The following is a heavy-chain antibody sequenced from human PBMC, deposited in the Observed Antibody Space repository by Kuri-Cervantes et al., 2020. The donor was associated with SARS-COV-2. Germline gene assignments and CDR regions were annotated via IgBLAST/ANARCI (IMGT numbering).Heavy chain of an antibody. D-gene: IGHD6-19*01. J-gene: IGHJ4*02. CDR2: ISYDGSDK. CDR1: GFTFSNYA. CDR3: AKDLVAVAGTDYFDY. Sequence: GGSLRLSCAASGFTFSNYAIHWVRQAPGKGLEWVALISYDGSDKNYADSVKGRFTISRDNSKNTLYLQMNSLRAEDTAVYYCAKDLVAVAGTDYFDYWGQGTLVVASS. V-gene: IGHV3-30*07.